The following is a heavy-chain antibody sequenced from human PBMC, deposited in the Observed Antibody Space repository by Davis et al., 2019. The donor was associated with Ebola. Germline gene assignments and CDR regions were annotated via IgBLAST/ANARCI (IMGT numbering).Heavy chain of an antibody. CDR2: ISYDGSNK. D-gene: IGHD6-6*01. J-gene: IGHJ4*02. V-gene: IGHV3-30-3*01. CDR1: AFTFSSYA. Sequence: GGSLRLSCPASAFTFSSYAMHWVRQAPGKGLEWVAVISYDGSNKYYADSVKGRFTISRDNSKNTLYLQMNSLRAEDTAVYYCARVRGWSSSTTGFDYWGQGTLVTVSS. CDR3: ARVRGWSSSTTGFDY.